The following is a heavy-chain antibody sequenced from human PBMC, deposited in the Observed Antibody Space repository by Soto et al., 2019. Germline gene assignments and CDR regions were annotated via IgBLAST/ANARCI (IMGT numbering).Heavy chain of an antibody. CDR3: AKDKGYSSSWYAFDI. CDR2: ISWNSGSI. Sequence: PGGFLRLSCAASGFTFDDYAMDWGRQAPGKGLEWVSGISWNSGSIGYADSVKGRFTISRDNAKNSLYLQMNSLRAEDTALCYCAKDKGYSSSWYAFDIWGQGTMVTVSS. D-gene: IGHD6-13*01. V-gene: IGHV3-9*01. J-gene: IGHJ3*02. CDR1: GFTFDDYA.